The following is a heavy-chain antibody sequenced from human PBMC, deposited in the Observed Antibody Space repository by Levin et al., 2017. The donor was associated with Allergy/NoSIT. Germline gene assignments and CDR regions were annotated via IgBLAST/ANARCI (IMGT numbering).Heavy chain of an antibody. CDR2: IRQDGDEK. CDR1: GFTFSDFW. D-gene: IGHD3-16*02. Sequence: GGSLRLSCAASGFTFSDFWMTWVRQAPGKGLEWVANIRQDGDEKYYADFVKGRFTISRDNAEESLSLQMSSLSAEDTAVYYCARSHNSHWGTYRPIFDYWGHGTLVTVSS. J-gene: IGHJ4*01. CDR3: ARSHNSHWGTYRPIFDY. V-gene: IGHV3-7*01.